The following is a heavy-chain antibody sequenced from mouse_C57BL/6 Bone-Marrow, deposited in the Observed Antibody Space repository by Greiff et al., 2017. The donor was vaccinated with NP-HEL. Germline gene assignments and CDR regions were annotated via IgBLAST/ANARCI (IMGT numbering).Heavy chain of an antibody. J-gene: IGHJ2*01. CDR2: IYPSDSET. V-gene: IGHV1-61*01. CDR1: GYTFTSYW. CDR3: ARGSDGSSYGY. D-gene: IGHD1-1*01. Sequence: VQLQQPGAELVRPGSSVKLSCKASGYTFTSYWMDWVKQRPGQGLEWIGNIYPSDSETHYNQKFKDKATLTVDKSSSTAYMQLSSLTSEDSAVYYWARGSDGSSYGYWGQGTTLTVSS.